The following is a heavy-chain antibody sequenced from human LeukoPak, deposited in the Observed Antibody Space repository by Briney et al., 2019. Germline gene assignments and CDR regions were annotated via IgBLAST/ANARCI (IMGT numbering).Heavy chain of an antibody. CDR1: GGTFSSYA. Sequence: SVKVSCKASGGTFSSYAISWVRQAPGQGLEWMGGIIPIFGTANYAQKFRGRVTITADESTSTAYMELSSLRSEDTAVYYCARFDYDSSGYEPRDYWGQGTLVTVSS. V-gene: IGHV1-69*13. CDR3: ARFDYDSSGYEPRDY. J-gene: IGHJ4*02. CDR2: IIPIFGTA. D-gene: IGHD3-22*01.